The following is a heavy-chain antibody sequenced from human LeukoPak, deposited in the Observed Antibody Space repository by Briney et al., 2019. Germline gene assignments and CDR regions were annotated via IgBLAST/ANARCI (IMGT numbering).Heavy chain of an antibody. CDR3: ARAPGTTVTTPEYFQH. CDR2: IYSGGST. D-gene: IGHD4-17*01. Sequence: GGSLRLSCAASGFTVSSNYMSWVRQAPGKGLEWVSVIYSGGSTYYADSVKGRFTISRDNSKNTLYLQMNSLRAEDTAVYYCARAPGTTVTTPEYFQHWGQGTLVTVSS. J-gene: IGHJ1*01. CDR1: GFTVSSNY. V-gene: IGHV3-66*01.